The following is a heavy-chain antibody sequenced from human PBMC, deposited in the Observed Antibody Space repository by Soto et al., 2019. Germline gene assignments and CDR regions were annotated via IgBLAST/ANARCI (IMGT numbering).Heavy chain of an antibody. CDR2: ISGSGGST. CDR3: AKDREDIRFLEWLSPVCMDV. D-gene: IGHD3-3*01. Sequence: AGGSLRLSCAASGFTFSSYAMSWVRQAPGKGLEWVSAISGSGGSTYYADSVKGRFTISRDNSKNTLYLQMNSLRAEDTAVYYCAKDREDIRFLEWLSPVCMDVWGQGTTVTVSS. CDR1: GFTFSSYA. V-gene: IGHV3-23*01. J-gene: IGHJ6*02.